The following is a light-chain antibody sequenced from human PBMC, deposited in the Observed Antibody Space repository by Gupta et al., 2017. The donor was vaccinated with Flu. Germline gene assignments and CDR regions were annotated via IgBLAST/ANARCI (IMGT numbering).Light chain of an antibody. Sequence: DIQMTQSPSSLSASVGDRVTITCRASQSISSYLNWYQQKPGKAPKLLIYAASSLQSGVPSRFSGSGYGTDLTLTISSRQPEDFAPYYCQQSDSTPTWTFGQGTKVEIK. J-gene: IGKJ1*01. CDR2: AAS. V-gene: IGKV1-39*01. CDR1: QSISSY. CDR3: QQSDSTPTWT.